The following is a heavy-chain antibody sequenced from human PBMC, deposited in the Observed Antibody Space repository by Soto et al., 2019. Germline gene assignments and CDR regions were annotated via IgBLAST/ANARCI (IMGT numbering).Heavy chain of an antibody. CDR2: ISWDSSTI. J-gene: IGHJ4*02. Sequence: EVQLVESGGGLVQPGRSLRLSCAASGFTFDNCGMHWVRQAPGKGLEWVAGISWDSSTIDYADSVKGRFIISRDDAKNSLYLQMDSLRGEDTALYYCVQGRYPTMATPLDHWGQGTQVIVSS. D-gene: IGHD2-15*01. V-gene: IGHV3-9*01. CDR1: GFTFDNCG. CDR3: VQGRYPTMATPLDH.